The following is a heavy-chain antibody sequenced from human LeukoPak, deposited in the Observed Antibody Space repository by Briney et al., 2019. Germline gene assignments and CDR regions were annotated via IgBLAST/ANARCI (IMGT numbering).Heavy chain of an antibody. V-gene: IGHV3-30*02. CDR3: AKGSDVVVPAASFDY. J-gene: IGHJ4*02. CDR2: IRYDGSNK. CDR1: GFTFSSYG. Sequence: GGSLRLSCAVSGFTFSSYGMHWVRQAPGKGLEWVAFIRYDGSNKYYADSVKGRFTISRDNSKNTLYLQMNSLRAEDTAVYYCAKGSDVVVPAASFDYWGQGTLVTVSS. D-gene: IGHD2-2*01.